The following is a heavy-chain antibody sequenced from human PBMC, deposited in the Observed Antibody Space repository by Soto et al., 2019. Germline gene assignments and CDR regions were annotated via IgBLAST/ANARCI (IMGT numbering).Heavy chain of an antibody. Sequence: EVQLVESGGDLVQPGRSLRLSCAASGFNFNDYGMHWVRQAPGKGLEWVSSISWNSVSIGYADSVKGRFTTSRDNAKNSLYLQMNSLRAEDTALYYCAKDMENGYNPYYYYGMDVW. J-gene: IGHJ6*01. CDR3: AKDMENGYNPYYYYGMDV. V-gene: IGHV3-9*01. CDR2: ISWNSVSI. D-gene: IGHD3-10*01. CDR1: GFNFNDYG.